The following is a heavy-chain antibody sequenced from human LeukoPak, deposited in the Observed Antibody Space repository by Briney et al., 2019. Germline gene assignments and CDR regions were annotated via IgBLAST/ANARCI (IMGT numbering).Heavy chain of an antibody. CDR2: IYYSGSA. V-gene: IGHV4-39*01. J-gene: IGHJ5*02. CDR1: GGYISSSSYY. Sequence: SETLSLTCTVSGGYISSSSYYWGWIRQPPGKGLEWIGSIYYSGSAYYNPTLKSRVTISVDTSKNQFSLKLSSVTAADTAVYYCAGGSYYGWFDPWGQGTLVTVSS. CDR3: AGGSYYGWFDP. D-gene: IGHD1-26*01.